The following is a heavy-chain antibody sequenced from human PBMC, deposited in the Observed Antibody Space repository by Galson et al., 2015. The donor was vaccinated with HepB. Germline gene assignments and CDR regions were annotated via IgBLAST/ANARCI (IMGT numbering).Heavy chain of an antibody. Sequence: SETLSLTCTVSGDSIRSTIYYWGWVRQPPGQGLEWIGNVFNGGTIYYNPSLKSRATISADTSKNQFSLRLSSVTAADTAVYYCARLSVAYGGSLPFDSWGQGTLVTVSS. V-gene: IGHV4-39*01. CDR1: GDSIRSTIYY. J-gene: IGHJ4*02. CDR2: VFNGGTI. D-gene: IGHD5/OR15-5a*01. CDR3: ARLSVAYGGSLPFDS.